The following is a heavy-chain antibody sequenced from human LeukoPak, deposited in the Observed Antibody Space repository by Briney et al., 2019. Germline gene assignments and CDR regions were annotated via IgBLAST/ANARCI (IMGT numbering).Heavy chain of an antibody. Sequence: PGESLKISCKGSGYSFTSYWIGWVRQLPGKGLEWMGIIYPGDSDTTYSPSFQGQITISADKSISTAYLQWSSLKASDTAMYYCARRGGYCSSTSCYTGKSIYYFDYWGQGTLVTVSS. CDR3: ARRGGYCSSTSCYTGKSIYYFDY. CDR2: IYPGDSDT. D-gene: IGHD2-2*02. V-gene: IGHV5-51*01. CDR1: GYSFTSYW. J-gene: IGHJ4*02.